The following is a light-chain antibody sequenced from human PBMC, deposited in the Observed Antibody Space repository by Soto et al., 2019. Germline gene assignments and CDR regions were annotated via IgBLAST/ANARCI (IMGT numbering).Light chain of an antibody. CDR2: EVS. CDR3: QSYDSSNWV. J-gene: IGLJ3*02. CDR1: SGDVGGYYY. V-gene: IGLV2-14*01. Sequence: QSALTQPASVSGSPGQSITISCTGTSGDVGGYYYVSWYQQLPGKAPKLMISEVSNRPSGVSNRFSGSKSGNTASLTISGLQAEDEADYYCQSYDSSNWVFGGGTKLTVL.